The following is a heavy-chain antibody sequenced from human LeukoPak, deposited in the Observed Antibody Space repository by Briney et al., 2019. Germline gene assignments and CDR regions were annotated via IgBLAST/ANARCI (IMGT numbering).Heavy chain of an antibody. CDR3: AKGDSFRGTAMAYDY. CDR2: ISGGGGST. J-gene: IGHJ4*02. V-gene: IGHV3-23*01. Sequence: GGSLRLPCAASGFTFSLYAMSWVRQAPGKGLEWVSGISGGGGSTDYADSVKGRFTMSRDKSKHTLYLQMNSLRAEDTAVYYCAKGDSFRGTAMAYDYWGQGTLVTVSS. D-gene: IGHD5-18*01. CDR1: GFTFSLYA.